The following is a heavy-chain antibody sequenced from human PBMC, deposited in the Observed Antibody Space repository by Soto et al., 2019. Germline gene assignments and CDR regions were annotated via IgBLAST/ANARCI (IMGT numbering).Heavy chain of an antibody. CDR1: GFTFSSYG. Sequence: QVQLVESGGGVVQPGRSLRLSCAASGFTFSSYGMHWVRQAPGKGLEWVAVIWYDGSNKYYADSVKGRFTISRDNSKNTLYLQMNSLRAEDTAVYYCARGVDFWSGYYEYYFDYWGQGTMVTVSS. CDR2: IWYDGSNK. V-gene: IGHV3-33*01. CDR3: ARGVDFWSGYYEYYFDY. D-gene: IGHD3-3*01. J-gene: IGHJ4*02.